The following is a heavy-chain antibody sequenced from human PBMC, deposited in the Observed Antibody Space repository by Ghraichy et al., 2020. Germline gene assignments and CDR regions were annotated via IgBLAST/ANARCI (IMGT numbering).Heavy chain of an antibody. CDR2: ISGSGGST. Sequence: GGSLRLSCAASGFTFSSYAMSWVRQAPGKGLEWVSAISGSGGSTYYADSVKGRFTISRDNSKNTLYLQMNSLRAEDTAVYYCAKVKIIAVADPRTLFDYWGQGTLVTVSS. CDR3: AKVKIIAVADPRTLFDY. J-gene: IGHJ4*02. D-gene: IGHD6-19*01. V-gene: IGHV3-23*01. CDR1: GFTFSSYA.